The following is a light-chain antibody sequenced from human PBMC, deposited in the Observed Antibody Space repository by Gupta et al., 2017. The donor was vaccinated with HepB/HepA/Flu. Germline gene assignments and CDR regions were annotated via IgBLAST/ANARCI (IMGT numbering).Light chain of an antibody. CDR1: SSNIGADYD. Sequence: QSVLTQPPSVSGAPGQRVTISCTGSSSNIGADYDVQWYQQLPGTAPKLLSHGNSNRPSGVPDRFSGSKSGASAALAITGLQAEEEADYYCQSYDSSLSGFVVFGGGTKVTVL. CDR2: GNS. CDR3: QSYDSSLSGFVV. V-gene: IGLV1-40*03. J-gene: IGLJ2*01.